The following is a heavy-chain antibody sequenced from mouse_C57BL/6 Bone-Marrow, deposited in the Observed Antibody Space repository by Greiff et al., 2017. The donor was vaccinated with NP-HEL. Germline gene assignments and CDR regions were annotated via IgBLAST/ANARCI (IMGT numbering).Heavy chain of an antibody. V-gene: IGHV1-78*01. Sequence: QVQLQQSDAELVKPGASVKISCKVSGYTFTDHTIHWMKQRPEQGLEWIGYIYPRDGSTKYNEKFKGKATLTADKSSSTAYMQLNSLTSEDAAVYCCARLGGSSYWFAYWGQGTLVTVSA. CDR2: IYPRDGST. CDR1: GYTFTDHT. CDR3: ARLGGSSYWFAY. D-gene: IGHD1-1*01. J-gene: IGHJ3*01.